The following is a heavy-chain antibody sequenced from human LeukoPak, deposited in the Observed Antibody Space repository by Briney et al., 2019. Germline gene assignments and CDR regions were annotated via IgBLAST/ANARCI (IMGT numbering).Heavy chain of an antibody. Sequence: PSETLSLTCTVSGYSISSGYYWGWIRQPPGKGLEWIGSIYHSGSTYYNPSLKSRVTISVDTSKNQFSLKLSSVTAADTAVYYCASQRGYCSSTSCYSGLDYWGQGTLVTVSS. D-gene: IGHD2-2*02. CDR2: IYHSGST. CDR1: GYSISSGYY. CDR3: ASQRGYCSSTSCYSGLDY. J-gene: IGHJ4*02. V-gene: IGHV4-38-2*02.